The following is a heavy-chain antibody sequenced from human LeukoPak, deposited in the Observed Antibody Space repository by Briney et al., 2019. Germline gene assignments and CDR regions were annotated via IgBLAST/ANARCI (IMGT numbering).Heavy chain of an antibody. D-gene: IGHD3-10*01. J-gene: IGHJ4*02. CDR2: IYTSGST. CDR1: GDSISNYY. Sequence: SETLFLTCTVSGDSISNYYWSWIREPAGKGLEWIGRIYTSGSTNYNPSLKSRVTMSVDTSKNQFSLKLSSVTAADTAVYYCARVSLVRGAPDYYFDYWGQGTLVTVSS. CDR3: ARVSLVRGAPDYYFDY. V-gene: IGHV4-4*07.